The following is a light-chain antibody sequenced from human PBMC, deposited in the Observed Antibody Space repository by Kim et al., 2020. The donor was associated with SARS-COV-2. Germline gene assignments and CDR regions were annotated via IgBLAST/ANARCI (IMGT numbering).Light chain of an antibody. CDR2: AAT. Sequence: QSLTLSCTRPSADVGSYDRVSWYQQHPGKAPNLMIYAATLRPSGISNRFSGSKSGNTASLTISGLQAEDEADYYCCSYAGSTTNYVFGTGTKVTVL. CDR3: CSYAGSTTNYV. J-gene: IGLJ1*01. V-gene: IGLV2-23*01. CDR1: SADVGSYDR.